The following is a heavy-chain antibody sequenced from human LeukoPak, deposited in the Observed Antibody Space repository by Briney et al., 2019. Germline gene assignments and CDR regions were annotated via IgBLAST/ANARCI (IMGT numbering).Heavy chain of an antibody. CDR1: GGTLSSLT. D-gene: IGHD2-2*01. V-gene: IGHV1-69*13. J-gene: IGHJ4*02. CDR3: ADLVYCSSSSCYEPFNQT. CDR2: IIPIFGRA. Sequence: GASVKVSCKASGGTLSSLTINWVRQAPGQGLEWMGGIIPIFGRANYAQKFQGRVTITADDSTSTAYMELSSLRSEDTAVYYCADLVYCSSSSCYEPFNQTWGQGTLVTVSP.